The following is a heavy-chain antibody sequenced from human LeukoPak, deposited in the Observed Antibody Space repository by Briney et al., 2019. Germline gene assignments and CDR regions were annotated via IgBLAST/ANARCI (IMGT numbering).Heavy chain of an antibody. V-gene: IGHV3-30-3*01. Sequence: GGSLRLSCAASGFTFSSYAMHWVRQAPGKGLEWVAVISYDGSNKYYADSVKGRFTISRDNSKNTLYLQMNSLRAEDTAVYYCAKVPYYYSNYQDSWGQGTLVTVSS. CDR1: GFTFSSYA. D-gene: IGHD4-11*01. CDR2: ISYDGSNK. CDR3: AKVPYYYSNYQDS. J-gene: IGHJ4*02.